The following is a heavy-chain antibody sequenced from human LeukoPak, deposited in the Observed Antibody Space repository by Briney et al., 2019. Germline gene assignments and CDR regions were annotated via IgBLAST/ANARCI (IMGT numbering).Heavy chain of an antibody. J-gene: IGHJ4*02. Sequence: SETLSLTCAISGGSISSSNWWTWVRQPPGKGLEWVGEIYLRGNTNYNPSLESRVSISVDESKTQLSLRLESVTAADTAVYYCARGTITTVTDSWGPGTLVTVSS. CDR1: GGSISSSNW. V-gene: IGHV4-4*02. CDR3: ARGTITTVTDS. CDR2: IYLRGNT. D-gene: IGHD4-17*01.